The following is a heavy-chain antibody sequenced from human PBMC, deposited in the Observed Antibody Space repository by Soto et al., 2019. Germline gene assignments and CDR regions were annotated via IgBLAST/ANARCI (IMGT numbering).Heavy chain of an antibody. Sequence: SETLSLTCTVSGGSMISYYWSWIRQPPGRGLEWIGFICYAGSTKYNPSLNSRVTISVDTSKNQFSLTVTSVTAADTAVYYCARLQGYCITTGCYGHYAMDVWGQGTTVTVSS. V-gene: IGHV4-59*08. CDR2: ICYAGST. CDR1: GGSMISYY. J-gene: IGHJ6*02. CDR3: ARLQGYCITTGCYGHYAMDV. D-gene: IGHD2-2*01.